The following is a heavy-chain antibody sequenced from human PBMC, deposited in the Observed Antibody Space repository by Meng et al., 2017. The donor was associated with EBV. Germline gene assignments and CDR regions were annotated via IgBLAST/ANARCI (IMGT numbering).Heavy chain of an antibody. CDR2: IWYDGANE. CDR3: AGPTQPYSRAPLDY. V-gene: IGHV3-33*01. J-gene: IGHJ4*02. CDR1: GFTFSNYG. Sequence: QLVGSGGGLVQPGRSLRVSCAASGFTFSNYGMHWVRQVPGKGLEWVAAIWYDGANEYYAASVKGRFTISRDNSKNTVYLQMNSLRAEDTAVYFCAGPTQPYSRAPLDYWGQGTLVTVSS. D-gene: IGHD6-13*01.